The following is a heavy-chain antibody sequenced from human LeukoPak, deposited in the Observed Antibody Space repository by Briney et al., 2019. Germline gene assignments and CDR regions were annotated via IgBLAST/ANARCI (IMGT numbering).Heavy chain of an antibody. J-gene: IGHJ4*02. CDR3: AKDRVPSYSSSWNLDY. D-gene: IGHD6-13*01. V-gene: IGHV1-46*01. Sequence: ASVKVSCKASVYTFTSYYMHWVRQAPGQGLEWMGIINPSGGSTSYAQKFQGRVTMTRDVSTSTVYMELSNLRAEDTAVYYCAKDRVPSYSSSWNLDYWGQGTLVTVSS. CDR1: VYTFTSYY. CDR2: INPSGGST.